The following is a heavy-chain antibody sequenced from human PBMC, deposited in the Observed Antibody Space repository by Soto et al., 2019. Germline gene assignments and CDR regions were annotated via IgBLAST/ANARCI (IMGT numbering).Heavy chain of an antibody. V-gene: IGHV3-23*01. CDR2: ISGSGGST. J-gene: IGHJ4*02. CDR3: AKAGGIAVPGSHLDY. Sequence: EVQLLESGGGSVQPGGSLRLSCATSGFTFSSYAMSWVRQAPGKGLEWVSAISGSGGSTNYADSAEGRCTISRDNSKNTLFREMSSLRAEDAAVYYCAKAGGIAVPGSHLDYWGQGTLVTVSS. CDR1: GFTFSSYA. D-gene: IGHD6-19*01.